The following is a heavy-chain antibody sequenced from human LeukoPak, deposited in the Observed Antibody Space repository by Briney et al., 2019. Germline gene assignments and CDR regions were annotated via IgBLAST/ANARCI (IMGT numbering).Heavy chain of an antibody. D-gene: IGHD6-13*01. Sequence: GESLKISCKGSAYSFTSYWISWVRQMPGKGLEWMGRIGPSDSYTNYSPSFQGHLTISADKAISTAYLQWSSLKASDTAMYYCAKHRYSSSQDAFDIWGQGTMFTVSS. V-gene: IGHV5-10-1*01. CDR3: AKHRYSSSQDAFDI. CDR1: AYSFTSYW. CDR2: IGPSDSYT. J-gene: IGHJ3*02.